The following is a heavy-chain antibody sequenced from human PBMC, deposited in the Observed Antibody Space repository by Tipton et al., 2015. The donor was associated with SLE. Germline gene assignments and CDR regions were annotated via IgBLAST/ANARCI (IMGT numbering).Heavy chain of an antibody. CDR2: IYYSGST. V-gene: IGHV4-39*01. J-gene: IGHJ5*02. CDR3: ARQRIVVVPAGWFDP. D-gene: IGHD2-2*01. Sequence: LRLSCAASGFTFSSYSMNWVRQAPGKGLEWIGSIYYSGSTYYNPSLKSRVTISVDTSKNQFSLQLSSVTAADTAVYYCARQRIVVVPAGWFDPWGQGTLVTASS. CDR1: GFTFSSYSMN.